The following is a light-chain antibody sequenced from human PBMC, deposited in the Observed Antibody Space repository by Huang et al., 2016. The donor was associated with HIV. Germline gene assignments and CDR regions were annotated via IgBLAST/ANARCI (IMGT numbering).Light chain of an antibody. CDR2: AAS. V-gene: IGKV1D-13*01. J-gene: IGKJ3*01. Sequence: AIQLTQSPSSLSASAGDRVTITCRASQDISSALAWYQQKPGKAPKLLIYAASTLESGVPSRFSGSGSGTDFTLTINNLQPDDFATYFCLHLNNYPGTFGPGTNVDV. CDR1: QDISSA. CDR3: LHLNNYPGT.